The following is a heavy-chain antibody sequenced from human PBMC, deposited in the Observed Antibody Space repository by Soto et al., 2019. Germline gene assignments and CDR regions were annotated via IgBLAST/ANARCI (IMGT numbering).Heavy chain of an antibody. CDR1: GYTFTSNG. Sequence: QVQLVQSGAEVKKPGTSVKVSCKASGYTFTSNGISWVRQAPGQGLEWMGWISTYNGNTNYAQKLQGRVTMTRDTPTSIAYMEQRELRSDDTGEYDCARYRYGGYGSWGQGSLVT. CDR3: ARYRYGGYGS. J-gene: IGHJ5*02. V-gene: IGHV1-18*01. CDR2: ISTYNGNT. D-gene: IGHD4-17*01.